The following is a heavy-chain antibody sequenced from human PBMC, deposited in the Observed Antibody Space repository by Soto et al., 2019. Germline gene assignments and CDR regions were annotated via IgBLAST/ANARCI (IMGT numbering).Heavy chain of an antibody. D-gene: IGHD6-19*01. J-gene: IGHJ4*02. CDR2: IYPGDSET. CDR3: ARPSIAYSSGWYEIDY. Sequence: EVQLVPSGAEVKKPGESLKISCKGSGYSFTSYWIGWVRQMPGKGLEWMGIIYPGDSETRYSPSFQGQVTISADKSISTAYLQWSSLKASDTAMYYCARPSIAYSSGWYEIDYWGQGTLVTVSS. CDR1: GYSFTSYW. V-gene: IGHV5-51*03.